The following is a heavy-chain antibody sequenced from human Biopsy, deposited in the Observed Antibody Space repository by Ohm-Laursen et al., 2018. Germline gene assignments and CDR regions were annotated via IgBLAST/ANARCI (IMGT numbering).Heavy chain of an antibody. CDR3: ARGSNEYGGLYFPH. J-gene: IGHJ1*01. CDR1: GDSITRSY. CDR2: ISYTGYT. D-gene: IGHD4-23*01. Sequence: PSETLSLTWTLSGDSITRSYWSWIRQPPGKGLEWIGHISYTGYTSYKSSLKSRVTISLDTSRKHFSLRLTSLAAADTAVYYCARGSNEYGGLYFPHWGQGTLVTVSS. V-gene: IGHV4-59*01.